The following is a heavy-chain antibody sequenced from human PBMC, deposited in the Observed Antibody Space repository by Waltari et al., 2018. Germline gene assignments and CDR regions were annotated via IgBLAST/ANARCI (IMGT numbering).Heavy chain of an antibody. CDR1: GYTFTNYD. CDR3: VTPGPEDSFDI. Sequence: QVRLVQSGAEVKKPGASVKVSCKASGYTFTNYDLNWVRQASGQGLEWIGWMNPQSGNTGYAQKFQGRVTITRDTSRSTAYMELKSLRSEDTAVYYCVTPGPEDSFDIWGQGTVVTVSS. D-gene: IGHD3-10*01. J-gene: IGHJ3*02. V-gene: IGHV1-8*03. CDR2: MNPQSGNT.